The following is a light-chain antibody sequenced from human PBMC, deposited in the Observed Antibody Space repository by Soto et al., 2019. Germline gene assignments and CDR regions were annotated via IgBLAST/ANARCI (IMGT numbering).Light chain of an antibody. CDR2: AAS. Sequence: DIQMTQSPSSVSASVGDRVIITCRASQDISSWVAWYQQKPGKAPELLISAASSLQSGVPRRFSGSGSGTDFTLIISSLQPEDFATYFCQQGDSFPFTFGGGTKVDIK. J-gene: IGKJ4*01. CDR3: QQGDSFPFT. V-gene: IGKV1-12*01. CDR1: QDISSW.